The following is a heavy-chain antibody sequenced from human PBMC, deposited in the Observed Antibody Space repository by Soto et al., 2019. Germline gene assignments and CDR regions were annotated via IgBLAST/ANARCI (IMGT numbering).Heavy chain of an antibody. CDR1: GGTFSSYA. V-gene: IGHV1-69*01. CDR2: IIPIFGTA. Sequence: QVQLVQSGAEVKKPGSSVKVSCTASGGTFSSYAISWVRQAPGQGLEWMGGIIPIFGTANYAQKFQGRVTITADESTSTAYMELSSLRSEDTAVYYCARIDYYYDSSGYYSDYWGQGTLVTVSS. J-gene: IGHJ4*02. D-gene: IGHD3-22*01. CDR3: ARIDYYYDSSGYYSDY.